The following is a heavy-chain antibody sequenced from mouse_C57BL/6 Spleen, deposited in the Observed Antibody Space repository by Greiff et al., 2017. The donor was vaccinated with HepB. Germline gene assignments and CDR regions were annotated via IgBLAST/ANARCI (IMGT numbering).Heavy chain of an antibody. Sequence: QVQLQQPGAELVKPGASVKLSCKASGYTFTSYWMQWVKQRPGQGLEWIGEIDPSDSYTNYNQKFKGKATLTVDTSSSTAYLQLSSLTSEDSAVYYCAYYYDYDDGYAMDYWGQGTSVTVSS. CDR3: AYYYDYDDGYAMDY. J-gene: IGHJ4*01. CDR1: GYTFTSYW. D-gene: IGHD2-4*01. V-gene: IGHV1-50*01. CDR2: IDPSDSYT.